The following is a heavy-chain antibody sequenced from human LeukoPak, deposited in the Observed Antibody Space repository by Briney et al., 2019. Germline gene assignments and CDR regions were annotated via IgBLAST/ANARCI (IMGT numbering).Heavy chain of an antibody. J-gene: IGHJ4*02. CDR1: GFTFTTYS. V-gene: IGHV3-21*01. CDR3: ARGHTAVTRHFDF. CDR2: ISSGSSAI. D-gene: IGHD4-17*01. Sequence: GGSLRLSCEASGFTFTTYSMTWVRQAPGKGLEWVSIISSGSSAIFSADALKGRFTISRDDAKNLLYLDMNSLRAEDTAVYYRARGHTAVTRHFDFWGQGTLVTVSS.